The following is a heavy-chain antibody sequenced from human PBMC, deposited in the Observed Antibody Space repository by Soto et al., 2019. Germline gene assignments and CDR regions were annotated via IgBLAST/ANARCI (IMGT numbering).Heavy chain of an antibody. D-gene: IGHD6-13*01. CDR3: ARESGAAAGRRYGMDV. J-gene: IGHJ6*02. CDR2: IYYSGST. V-gene: IGHV4-59*01. CDR1: GGSISSYY. Sequence: QVQLQESGPGLVKPSETLSLTCTVSGGSISSYYWSWIRQPPGKGLEWIGYIYYSGSTNYNPSLKIRGTISVDTSKNQFSLKLSSVTAADTAVYYCARESGAAAGRRYGMDVWGQGTTVTVSS.